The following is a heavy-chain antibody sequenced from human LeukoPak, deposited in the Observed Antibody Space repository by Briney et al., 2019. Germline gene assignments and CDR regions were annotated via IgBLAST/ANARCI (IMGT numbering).Heavy chain of an antibody. Sequence: GASVKVSCKASGYTFTGYYIHWVRQAPGQGLEWMGWINPNSGGRHYAQKFQGRVTLTRDTSINTAYMELSRLRSDDTVVYYCAKTYIYYYDSSGYHPFDYWGQGTLVTVSS. CDR3: AKTYIYYYDSSGYHPFDY. D-gene: IGHD3-22*01. V-gene: IGHV1-2*02. J-gene: IGHJ4*02. CDR2: INPNSGGR. CDR1: GYTFTGYY.